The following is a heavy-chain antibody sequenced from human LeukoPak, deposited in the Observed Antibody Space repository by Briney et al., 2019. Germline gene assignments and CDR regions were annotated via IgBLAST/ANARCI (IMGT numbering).Heavy chain of an antibody. D-gene: IGHD3-16*01. V-gene: IGHV4-59*01. J-gene: IGHJ6*02. CDR2: IYYSGST. CDR1: GGSISSYY. Sequence: TSETLSLTCTVSGGSISSYYWSWIRQPPGKGLEWIGYIYYSGSTNYNPSLKSRVTISIDTSKNQFSLKLSSVTAADTAVYYCARDRPDYDYYGMDVWGQGTTVTVSS. CDR3: ARDRPDYDYYGMDV.